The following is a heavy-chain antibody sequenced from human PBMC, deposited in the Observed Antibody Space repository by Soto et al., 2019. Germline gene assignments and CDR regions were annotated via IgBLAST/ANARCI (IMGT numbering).Heavy chain of an antibody. D-gene: IGHD3-3*01. CDR2: INPSGGST. V-gene: IGHV1-46*01. Sequence: ASVKVSCKASGYTFTSYYMHWVRQAPGQGLEWMGIINPSGGSTSYAQKFQGRVTMTRDTSTSTVYMELSSLRSEDTAVYYCARVIFPITIFGVVSPGGFDYWGQGTLVTVSS. CDR3: ARVIFPITIFGVVSPGGFDY. J-gene: IGHJ4*02. CDR1: GYTFTSYY.